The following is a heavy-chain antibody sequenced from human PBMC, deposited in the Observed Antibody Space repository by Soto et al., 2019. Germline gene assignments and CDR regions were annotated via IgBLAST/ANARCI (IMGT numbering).Heavy chain of an antibody. CDR2: INPSGGST. J-gene: IGHJ4*02. Sequence: ASVKVSCKASGYTFTSYYMHWVRQAPGQGLEWMGIINPSGGSTSYAQKFQGRVTMTRDTSTSTVYMELSSLRSEDTAVYYCASVGVELEPTNYWGQGXLVTVYS. V-gene: IGHV1-46*03. D-gene: IGHD1-1*01. CDR1: GYTFTSYY. CDR3: ASVGVELEPTNY.